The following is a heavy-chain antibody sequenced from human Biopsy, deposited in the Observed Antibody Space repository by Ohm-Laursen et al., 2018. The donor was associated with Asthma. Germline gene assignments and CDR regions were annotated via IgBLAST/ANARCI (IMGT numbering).Heavy chain of an antibody. CDR3: ARGYSGSDRIVYYYSGLEV. CDR2: VIPVLGTP. J-gene: IGHJ6*02. V-gene: IGHV1-69*01. Sequence: SVEGSCQASGDSLSNYAISWGRQAPGQRLEWVGGVIPVLGTPDHAQMFEGRVTITADESTSTAYMELSSLSSEDTAVYYCARGYSGSDRIVYYYSGLEVWGQGTTVTVSS. D-gene: IGHD5-12*01. CDR1: GDSLSNYA.